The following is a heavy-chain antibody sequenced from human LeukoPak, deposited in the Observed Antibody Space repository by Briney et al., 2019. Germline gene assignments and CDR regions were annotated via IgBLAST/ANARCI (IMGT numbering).Heavy chain of an antibody. V-gene: IGHV3-48*04. Sequence: GGSLRLSCAASGFSFSRYVMKWVRQAPGKGLEWLSYIRSSDSTTYYADSVKGRFTISRDNAKNSLYLQMDNLRVEDTAVYYCAKRADSSAHSFDYWGQGTLVTVSS. J-gene: IGHJ4*02. CDR3: AKRADSSAHSFDY. CDR1: GFSFSRYV. D-gene: IGHD3-22*01. CDR2: IRSSDSTT.